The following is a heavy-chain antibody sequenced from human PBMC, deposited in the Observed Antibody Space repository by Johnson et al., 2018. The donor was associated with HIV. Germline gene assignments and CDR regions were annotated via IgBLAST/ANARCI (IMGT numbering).Heavy chain of an antibody. D-gene: IGHD7-27*01. V-gene: IGHV3-30*04. Sequence: VQLVESGGGVVQPGRSLRLSCAASGFTFSSYAMHWVRQAPGKGLEWVAVISYAGSNKYYADSVKGRFTISRDNSKNTLYLQMNTLRAEDTAVYYCASGDRSIWGQGTMVTVSS. CDR1: GFTFSSYA. J-gene: IGHJ3*02. CDR2: ISYAGSNK. CDR3: ASGDRSI.